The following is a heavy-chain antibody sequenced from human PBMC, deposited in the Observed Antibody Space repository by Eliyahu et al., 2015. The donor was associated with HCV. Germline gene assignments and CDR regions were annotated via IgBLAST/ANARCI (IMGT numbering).Heavy chain of an antibody. V-gene: IGHV3-9*01. Sequence: EVQLVESGGDLVQPGRSLRLSCAASGFKFEDHAMHWVRQAPGKGLEWVAGINWSGDSIAYADSVEGRFTISRDSAKNTVYLQMNSLRIEDTALYYCAKDQWSRGATKWSLFDSWGQGTLVTVSS. J-gene: IGHJ4*02. CDR3: AKDQWSRGATKWSLFDS. CDR2: INWSGDSI. CDR1: GFKFEDHA. D-gene: IGHD2-8*01.